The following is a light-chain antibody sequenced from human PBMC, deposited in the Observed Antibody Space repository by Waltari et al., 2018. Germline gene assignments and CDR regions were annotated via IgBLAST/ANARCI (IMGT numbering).Light chain of an antibody. CDR1: SSDVGSYKF. CDR2: EVS. V-gene: IGLV2-23*02. J-gene: IGLJ1*01. Sequence: QSALTQPASVSGSPGQSIPLSCTGTSSDVGSYKFVSWYQQYPGKAPKLMIYEVSQRPSGVSNRFSGSKSGNTASLTISGLQAEDEADYYCCSYAGSTTYVFGTGTKVTVL. CDR3: CSYAGSTTYV.